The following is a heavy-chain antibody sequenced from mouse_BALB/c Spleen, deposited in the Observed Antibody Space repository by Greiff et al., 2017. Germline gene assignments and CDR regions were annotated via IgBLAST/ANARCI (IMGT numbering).Heavy chain of an antibody. CDR2: IRNKANGYTT. D-gene: IGHD1-1*01. CDR3: ARDLPYERGFAY. CDR1: GFTFTDYY. J-gene: IGHJ3*01. Sequence: EVHLVESGGGLVQPGGSLRLSCATSGFTFTDYYMSWVRQPPGKALEWLGFIRNKANGYTTEYSASVKGRFTISRDNSQSILYLQMNTLRAEDSATYYCARDLPYERGFAYWGQGTLVTVSA. V-gene: IGHV7-3*02.